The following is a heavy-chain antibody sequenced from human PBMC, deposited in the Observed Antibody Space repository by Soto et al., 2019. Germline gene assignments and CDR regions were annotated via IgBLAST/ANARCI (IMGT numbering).Heavy chain of an antibody. D-gene: IGHD2-15*01. CDR1: GDSISTVDYF. CDR2: IYNSATS. Sequence: PSETLSLTCSVSGDSISTVDYFWAWVRQPPGQALEYIGYIYNSATSYYNPSFESRVAISLDTSKSQFSLNVTSLTAADTAVYFCARGRYCLTGRCFPNWFDSWGQGTLVTVSS. CDR3: ARGRYCLTGRCFPNWFDS. J-gene: IGHJ5*01. V-gene: IGHV4-30-4*01.